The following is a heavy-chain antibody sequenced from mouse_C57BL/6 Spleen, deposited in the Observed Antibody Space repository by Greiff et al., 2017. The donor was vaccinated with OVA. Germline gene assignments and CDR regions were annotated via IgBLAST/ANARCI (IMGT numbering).Heavy chain of an antibody. J-gene: IGHJ1*03. D-gene: IGHD1-1*01. Sequence: EVKLVESGGGLVKPGGSLKLSCAASGFTFSDYGMHWVRQAPEKGLEWVAYISSGSSTIYYADTVKGRFTISRDNAKNTLFLQMTSLRSEDTAMYYCARADYYGSSYGYFDVWGTGTTVTVSS. CDR3: ARADYYGSSYGYFDV. CDR1: GFTFSDYG. CDR2: ISSGSSTI. V-gene: IGHV5-17*01.